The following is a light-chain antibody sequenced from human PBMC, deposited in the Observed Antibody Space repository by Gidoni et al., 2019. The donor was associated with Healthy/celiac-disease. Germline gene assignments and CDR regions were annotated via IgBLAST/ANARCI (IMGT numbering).Light chain of an antibody. CDR1: SRDVGGYNY. Sequence: QSARTQPASGSGSPGQSTTISCTGTSRDVGGYNYVSWYQQHPGKAPKLMIYEVSNRPSGVSNRFSGSKSGNTASLTISGLQAEDEADYYCSSYTSSSTYVVFGGGTKLTVL. CDR2: EVS. V-gene: IGLV2-14*01. CDR3: SSYTSSSTYVV. J-gene: IGLJ2*01.